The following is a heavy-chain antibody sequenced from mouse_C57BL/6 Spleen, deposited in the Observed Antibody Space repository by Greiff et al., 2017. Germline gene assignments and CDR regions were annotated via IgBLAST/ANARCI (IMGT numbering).Heavy chain of an antibody. CDR1: GYTFTDYN. Sequence: VQLKESGPELVKPGASVKIPCKASGYTFTDYNMDWVKQSHGKSLEWIGDINPNNGGTIYNQKFKGKATLTVDKSSSTAYMELRSLTSEDTAVYYCARGGWLLPYFDYWGQGTTLTVSS. J-gene: IGHJ2*01. CDR2: INPNNGGT. V-gene: IGHV1-18*01. CDR3: ARGGWLLPYFDY. D-gene: IGHD2-3*01.